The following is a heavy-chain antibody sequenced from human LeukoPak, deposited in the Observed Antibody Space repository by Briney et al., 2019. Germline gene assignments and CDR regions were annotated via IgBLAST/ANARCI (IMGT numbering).Heavy chain of an antibody. Sequence: SEALSLTCTVSGGSISSRSSYWGWIRQPPGKGLEWIGSIYYSGSTYHNPSLKSRVTISVDTSKNQFSLKLTSVTAADTAVYYCVRQITFGGVIAPPGYWGQGTLVTVSS. CDR1: GGSISSRSSY. D-gene: IGHD3-16*02. J-gene: IGHJ4*02. V-gene: IGHV4-39*01. CDR3: VRQITFGGVIAPPGY. CDR2: IYYSGST.